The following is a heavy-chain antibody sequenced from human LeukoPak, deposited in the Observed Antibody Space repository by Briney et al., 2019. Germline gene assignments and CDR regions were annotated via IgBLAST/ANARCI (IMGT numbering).Heavy chain of an antibody. V-gene: IGHV3-48*03. D-gene: IGHD3-3*01. J-gene: IGHJ6*03. CDR1: GFTFSSYA. CDR2: ISSSGSTI. Sequence: PGGSLRLSCAASGFTFSSYAMSWVRQAPGKGLEWVSYISSSGSTIYYADSVKGRFTISRDNAKNSLYLQMNSLRAEDTAVYYCASQPSYYDFWSGFSPDYYYMDVWGKGTTVTVSS. CDR3: ASQPSYYDFWSGFSPDYYYMDV.